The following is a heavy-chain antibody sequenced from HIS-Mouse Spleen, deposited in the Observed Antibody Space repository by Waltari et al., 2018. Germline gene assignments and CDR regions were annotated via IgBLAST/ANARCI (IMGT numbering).Heavy chain of an antibody. CDR2: IYYSGDT. CDR1: GGSISSSSYY. V-gene: IGHV4-39*07. J-gene: IGHJ2*01. D-gene: IGHD6-13*01. Sequence: QLQLQESGPGLVKPSETLSLTCTVSGGSISSSSYYWGWIRQPPGKGLELIGSIYYSGDTYYNPSLKSRGTISVNTSKNQFSLKLGSVTAADTAVYYCAREIPYSSSWYDWYFDLWGRGTLVTVSS. CDR3: AREIPYSSSWYDWYFDL.